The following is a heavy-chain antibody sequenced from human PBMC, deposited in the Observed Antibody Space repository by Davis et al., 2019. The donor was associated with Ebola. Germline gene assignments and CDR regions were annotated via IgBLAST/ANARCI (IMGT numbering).Heavy chain of an antibody. V-gene: IGHV3-30*03. CDR1: GFTFSRNY. J-gene: IGHJ6*02. Sequence: GESLKISCVGSGFTFSRNYMNWVRQAPAKALEWVAVMSYDGRDKYYADSVKGRLTISRDNAKNSLYLQMNSLRAEDTAVYYCARERVYYYGMDVWGQGTTVTVSS. CDR2: MSYDGRDK. CDR3: ARERVYYYGMDV.